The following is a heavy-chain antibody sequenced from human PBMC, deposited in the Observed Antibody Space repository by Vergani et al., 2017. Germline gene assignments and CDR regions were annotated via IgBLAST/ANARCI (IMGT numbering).Heavy chain of an antibody. Sequence: QVQLQESGPGLVKPSETLSLTCTVSGGSISSSSYYWGWIRQPPGKGLEWIGSIYYSGSTYYNPSLKSRVTISVDTSKNQFSLKLSSVTAADTAVYYCARDRDCTNGVCYHDAFDIWGQGTMVTVSS. CDR1: GGSISSSSYY. CDR3: ARDRDCTNGVCYHDAFDI. CDR2: IYYSGST. V-gene: IGHV4-39*07. D-gene: IGHD2-8*01. J-gene: IGHJ3*02.